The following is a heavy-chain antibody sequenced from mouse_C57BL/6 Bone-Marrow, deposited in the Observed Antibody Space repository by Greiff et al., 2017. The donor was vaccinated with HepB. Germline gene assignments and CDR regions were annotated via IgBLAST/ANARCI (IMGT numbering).Heavy chain of an antibody. D-gene: IGHD1-1*01. CDR1: GFTFSSYA. J-gene: IGHJ3*01. CDR3: ARRSYYYGSSKGFAY. CDR2: ISDGGSYT. V-gene: IGHV5-4*03. Sequence: EVMLVESGGGLVKPGGSLKLSCAASGFTFSSYAMSWVRQTPEKRLEWVATISDGGSYTYYPDNVKGRFTISRDNAKNNLYLQMRHLKSEDTAMYYCARRSYYYGSSKGFAYWGQGSLVTVSA.